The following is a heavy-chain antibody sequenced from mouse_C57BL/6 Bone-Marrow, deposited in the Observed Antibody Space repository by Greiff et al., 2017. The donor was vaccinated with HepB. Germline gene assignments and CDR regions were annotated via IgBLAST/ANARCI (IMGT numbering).Heavy chain of an antibody. D-gene: IGHD1-1*01. CDR1: GFTFSDYY. CDR2: INYDGSST. V-gene: IGHV5-16*01. Sequence: DVKLQESEGGLVQPGRSMKLSCTASGFTFSDYYMAWVRQVPEKGLEWVANINYDGSSTYYLDSLKSRFIISRDNAKNILYLQMSSLKSEDTATYYCARDPNYYGSSYGFDYWGQGTTLTVSS. J-gene: IGHJ2*01. CDR3: ARDPNYYGSSYGFDY.